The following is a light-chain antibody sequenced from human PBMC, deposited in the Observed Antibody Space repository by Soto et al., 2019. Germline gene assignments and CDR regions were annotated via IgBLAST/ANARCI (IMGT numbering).Light chain of an antibody. Sequence: EIVLTQSPATLSLSPGERATLSCRASQSVRSYLAWYQQKPGQAPRLLIYDASNRATAIPARFSGSGSGTDFTLTISSLEPEDFAVFYCQQRSNWLWTFGQGTKVEIK. CDR3: QQRSNWLWT. CDR2: DAS. J-gene: IGKJ1*01. CDR1: QSVRSY. V-gene: IGKV3-11*01.